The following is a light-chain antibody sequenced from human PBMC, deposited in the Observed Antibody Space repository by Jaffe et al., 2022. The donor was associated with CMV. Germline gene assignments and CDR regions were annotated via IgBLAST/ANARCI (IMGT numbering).Light chain of an antibody. J-gene: IGKJ3*01. Sequence: DIQMTQSPATLSASVGERVTITCRASQNIYNWLAWYQQKPGRAPRLLIYKASRLQSGVPSRFSGSGSGTEFTLTISSLQPDDFATYYCQQYNSFLTFGPGTKVD. CDR2: KAS. V-gene: IGKV1-5*01. CDR1: QNIYNW. CDR3: QQYNSFLT.